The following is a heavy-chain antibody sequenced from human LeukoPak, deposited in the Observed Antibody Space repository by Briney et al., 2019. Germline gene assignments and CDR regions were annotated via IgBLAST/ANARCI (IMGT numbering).Heavy chain of an antibody. D-gene: IGHD6-13*01. J-gene: IGHJ6*02. V-gene: IGHV7-4-1*02. CDR1: GYTFTSYA. CDR2: INTNTGNP. Sequence: ASVKVSCKASGYTFTSYAMNWVRQAPGQGLEWMGWINTNTGNPTYAQGFTGRFVFSLDTSVSTAYLQISSLKAEDTAVYYCARGERIAAAGTYYYYYGMDVWGQGTTVTVSS. CDR3: ARGERIAAAGTYYYYYGMDV.